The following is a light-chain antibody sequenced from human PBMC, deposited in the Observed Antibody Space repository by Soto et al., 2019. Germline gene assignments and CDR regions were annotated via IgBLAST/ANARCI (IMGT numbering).Light chain of an antibody. V-gene: IGKV1-17*03. CDR1: QGISNH. Sequence: DIHITQSPFAISSSLVDRVTITCRASQGISNHLLWFQQKPGKVPKRLMSAASSWQSGVPSRFSGSGSGTEFTLTISSLQPEDFATYYCLQHNSYPLTFGGGTKVDI. J-gene: IGKJ4*01. CDR3: LQHNSYPLT. CDR2: AAS.